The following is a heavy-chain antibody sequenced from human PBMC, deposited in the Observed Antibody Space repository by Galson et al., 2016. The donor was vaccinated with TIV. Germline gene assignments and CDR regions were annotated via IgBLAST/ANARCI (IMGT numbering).Heavy chain of an antibody. CDR1: GYTFPEFY. CDR3: ARFPGAVAGRV. CDR2: INPKNGDT. V-gene: IGHV1-2*02. J-gene: IGHJ4*02. D-gene: IGHD6-19*01. Sequence: SVKVSCKASGYTFPEFYLHWVRQAPGQGLEWMGWINPKNGDTNYAQKFQGRVTLTSDTSITTAFLDLKWLRPDDTAVYFCARFPGAVAGRVWGQGTLVTVSS.